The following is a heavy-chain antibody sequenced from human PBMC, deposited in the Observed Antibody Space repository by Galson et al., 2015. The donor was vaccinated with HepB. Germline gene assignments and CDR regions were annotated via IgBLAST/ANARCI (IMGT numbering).Heavy chain of an antibody. CDR1: GFTFSSYG. Sequence: SLRLSCAASGFTFSSYGMHWVRQAPGKGLEWVAVISYDGSNKYYADSVKGRFTISRDNSKNTLYLQMSSLRAEDTAVYYCAKDFQRYSGSYFVTFDIWGQGTMVTVSS. CDR3: AKDFQRYSGSYFVTFDI. D-gene: IGHD1-26*01. V-gene: IGHV3-30*18. J-gene: IGHJ3*02. CDR2: ISYDGSNK.